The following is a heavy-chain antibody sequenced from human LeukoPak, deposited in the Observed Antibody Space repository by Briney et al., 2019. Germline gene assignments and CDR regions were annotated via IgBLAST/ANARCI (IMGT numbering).Heavy chain of an antibody. J-gene: IGHJ5*02. CDR2: INHSGST. D-gene: IGHD3-9*01. Sequence: SETLSLTCAVSGDSISSRRYYWSWIRQPPGKGLEWIGEINHSGSTNYNPSLKSRVTISVDTSKNQFSLKLSSVTAADTAVYYCARRRCGPTIFCPTLGFDPWGQGTLVTVSS. CDR1: GDSISSRRYY. CDR3: ARRRCGPTIFCPTLGFDP. V-gene: IGHV4-34*01.